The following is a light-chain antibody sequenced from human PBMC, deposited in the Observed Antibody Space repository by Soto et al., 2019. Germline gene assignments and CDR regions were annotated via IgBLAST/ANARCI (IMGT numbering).Light chain of an antibody. V-gene: IGKV1-9*01. CDR2: AAS. CDR1: QGISIH. Sequence: DIQLTQSPSFLSSSVGDRVTISCRASQGISIHLAWYQQKPGKAPKLLIYAASTLESEAPSRFSGSGSGTEFTLTISSLQPEDFATYYCQQLNSYPLTFGGGTKVEIK. J-gene: IGKJ4*01. CDR3: QQLNSYPLT.